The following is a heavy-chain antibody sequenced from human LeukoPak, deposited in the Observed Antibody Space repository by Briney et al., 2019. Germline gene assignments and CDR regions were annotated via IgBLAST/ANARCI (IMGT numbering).Heavy chain of an antibody. CDR3: ARELPSRGYFDY. D-gene: IGHD1-26*01. Sequence: GRSLRLSCAASEFTFSNYAMHWVRQAPGKGLEWVAVISYHGSNTYHADSVKGRFTISRDNSKNTLFLQMNSLRADDTAVYFCARELPSRGYFDYWGQGTLVTVSS. J-gene: IGHJ4*02. CDR2: ISYHGSNT. CDR1: EFTFSNYA. V-gene: IGHV3-30*04.